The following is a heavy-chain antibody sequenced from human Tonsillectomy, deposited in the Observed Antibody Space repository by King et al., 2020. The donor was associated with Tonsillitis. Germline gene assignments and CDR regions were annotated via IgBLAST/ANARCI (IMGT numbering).Heavy chain of an antibody. V-gene: IGHV3-23*04. CDR2: IVGAATHT. J-gene: IGHJ4*02. CDR3: AFGSVSPGYFDT. CDR1: GFTFSTYA. Sequence: QLVQSGGGLVQPGGSLRLSCAASGFTFSTYAMTWVRQAPGKGLEWVSTIVGAATHTYYADSVRGRFTISRDNSKNTLFLQMISLRADDTALYYCAFGSVSPGYFDTGGQGTLVTASS. D-gene: IGHD1-14*01.